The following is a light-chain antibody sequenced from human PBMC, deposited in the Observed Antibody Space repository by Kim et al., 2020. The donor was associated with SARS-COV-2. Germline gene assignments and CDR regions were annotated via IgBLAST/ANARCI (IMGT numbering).Light chain of an antibody. CDR3: QQYHTTPYS. V-gene: IGKV4-1*01. CDR1: QNVLFSSNNKDY. Sequence: SATINCKSSQNVLFSSNNKDYLAWFQQRPGQPPKLLIYWASTRKSGVPDRFSGSGSGTNFTLTVSSLQAEDVAVYYCQQYHTTPYSFGQGTKLEIK. CDR2: WAS. J-gene: IGKJ2*03.